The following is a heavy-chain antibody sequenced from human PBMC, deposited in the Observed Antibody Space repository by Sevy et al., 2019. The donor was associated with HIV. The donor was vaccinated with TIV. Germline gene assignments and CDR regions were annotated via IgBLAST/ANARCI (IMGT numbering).Heavy chain of an antibody. CDR1: GFTFSSYG. CDR3: AKDENGSYLCRGHYGMDV. D-gene: IGHD1-26*01. Sequence: GWSLRLSCAASGFTFSSYGMHWVRQAPGKGLEWVAVISYDGSNKYYADSVKGRFTISRDNSKNTLYLQMNSLRAEDTAVYYGAKDENGSYLCRGHYGMDVWGQGTTVTVSS. V-gene: IGHV3-30*18. CDR2: ISYDGSNK. J-gene: IGHJ6*02.